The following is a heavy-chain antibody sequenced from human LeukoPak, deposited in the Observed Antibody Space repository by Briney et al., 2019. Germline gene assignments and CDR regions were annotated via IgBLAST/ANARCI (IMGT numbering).Heavy chain of an antibody. CDR3: ARVYYDSSGSKIDY. V-gene: IGHV3-72*01. D-gene: IGHD3-22*01. CDR1: GFTFSDHY. Sequence: GGSLRLSCAASGFTFSDHYMDWVRQAPGKGLEWVGRTRNKANSYTTECAASVKGRFTISRDDSKNSLYLQMNSLKTEDTAVYYCARVYYDSSGSKIDYWGQGTLVTVSS. CDR2: TRNKANSYTT. J-gene: IGHJ4*02.